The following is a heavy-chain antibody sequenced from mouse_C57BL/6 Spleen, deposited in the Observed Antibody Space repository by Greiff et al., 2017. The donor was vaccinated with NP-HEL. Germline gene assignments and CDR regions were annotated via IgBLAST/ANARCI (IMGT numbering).Heavy chain of an antibody. J-gene: IGHJ2*01. V-gene: IGHV1-7*01. CDR2: INPSSGYT. Sequence: QVHVKQSGAELAKPGASVKLSCKASGYTFTSYWMHWVKQRPGQGLEWIGYINPSSGYTKYNQKFKDKATLTADKSSSTAYMQLSSLTYEDSAVXCCTTPVWYYAIDYWGQGTTLTVSS. CDR3: TTPVWYYAIDY. D-gene: IGHD2-10*02. CDR1: GYTFTSYW.